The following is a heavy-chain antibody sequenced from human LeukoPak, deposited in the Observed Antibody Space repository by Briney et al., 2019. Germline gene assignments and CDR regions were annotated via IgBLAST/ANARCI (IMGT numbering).Heavy chain of an antibody. D-gene: IGHD4-17*01. CDR3: ARGLEYYGDYYGY. V-gene: IGHV3-30*03. Sequence: PGRSLRLSCATSGFTFSNYGVHWVRQAPGKGLEWVAVISYDGSNKYYADSVKGRFTISRDNSKNTLYLQMNSLRAEDTAVYYCARGLEYYGDYYGYWGQGTLVTVSS. CDR1: GFTFSNYG. J-gene: IGHJ4*02. CDR2: ISYDGSNK.